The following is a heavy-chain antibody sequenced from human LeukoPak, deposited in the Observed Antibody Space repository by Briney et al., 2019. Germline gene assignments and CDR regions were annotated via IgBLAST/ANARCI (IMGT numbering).Heavy chain of an antibody. Sequence: PGGSLRLSCAASVFTFSSYWMSWVRQAPGKGLEWVANIKQDGSEKYYVDSVKGRFTISRDNAKNSLYLQMNSLRAEDTAVYYCARGGMITFGGVIGDFDYWGQGTLVTVSS. CDR3: ARGGMITFGGVIGDFDY. D-gene: IGHD3-16*02. CDR2: IKQDGSEK. CDR1: VFTFSSYW. J-gene: IGHJ4*02. V-gene: IGHV3-7*01.